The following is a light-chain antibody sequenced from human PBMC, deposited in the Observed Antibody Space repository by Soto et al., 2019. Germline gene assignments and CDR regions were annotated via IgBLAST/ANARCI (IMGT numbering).Light chain of an antibody. CDR1: SSDVGAYNY. V-gene: IGLV2-8*01. Sequence: QSALTQPPSASGSPGQSVTISCTGTSSDVGAYNYVSWYRQHPGKAPKLLIFEVNSRPSGVPDRFSGSKSGNTASLTVSGLQDEDESHYYCSSYAGSNTWVFGGGTKLTVL. CDR3: SSYAGSNTWV. CDR2: EVN. J-gene: IGLJ3*02.